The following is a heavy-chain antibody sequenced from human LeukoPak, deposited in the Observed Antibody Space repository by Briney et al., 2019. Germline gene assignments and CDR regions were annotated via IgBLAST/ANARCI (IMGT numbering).Heavy chain of an antibody. D-gene: IGHD1-26*01. J-gene: IGHJ4*02. V-gene: IGHV3-23*01. Sequence: GGSLRLSCAASGFTFSNYAMSWVRQAPGKGLEWVSGISGSGGATYYADSVKGRFTISRDSSKNTLSLQMNSLRAEDTAVYYCAKGIESSGSYYTSFDYWGEGTLVTVSS. CDR2: ISGSGGAT. CDR1: GFTFSNYA. CDR3: AKGIESSGSYYTSFDY.